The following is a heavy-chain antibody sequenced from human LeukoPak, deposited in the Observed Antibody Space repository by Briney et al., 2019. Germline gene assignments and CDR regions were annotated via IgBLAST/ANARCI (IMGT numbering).Heavy chain of an antibody. CDR2: INPNSGGT. Sequence: GASVKVSCKASGYTFTGYYMHWVRQAPGQGLEWMGWINPNSGGTNYAQKFQGRVTMTRDMSTSTVYMELSSLRSEDTAVYYCARDSLDPWGQGTLVTVSS. CDR3: ARDSLDP. J-gene: IGHJ5*02. CDR1: GYTFTGYY. V-gene: IGHV1-2*02.